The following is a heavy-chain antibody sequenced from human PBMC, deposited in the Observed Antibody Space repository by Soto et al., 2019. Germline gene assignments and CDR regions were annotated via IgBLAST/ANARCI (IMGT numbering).Heavy chain of an antibody. CDR2: INAGNGNT. CDR1: GYTFTSYA. J-gene: IGHJ4*02. D-gene: IGHD6-13*01. V-gene: IGHV1-3*01. CDR3: ARRAAAADTGFDY. Sequence: ASVTVSCKASGYTFTSYAMHWVRQAPGQRLEWMGWINAGNGNTKYSQKFQGRVTITRDTSASTAYMELSSLRSEDTAVYYCARRAAAADTGFDYWGRGTLVTVSS.